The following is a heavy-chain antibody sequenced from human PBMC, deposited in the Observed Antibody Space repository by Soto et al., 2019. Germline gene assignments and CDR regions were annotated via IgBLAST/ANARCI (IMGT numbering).Heavy chain of an antibody. CDR2: INPNGGST. Sequence: ASVKVSCKASGYTFTSYYMHWVRQAPGQGPEWMGIINPNGGSTSYAQKFQGRVTMTRDTSTSTVYMELSSLRSEDTAVYYCARETGTAGLATLFDYWGQGTLVTVSS. CDR1: GYTFTSYY. D-gene: IGHD1-26*01. CDR3: ARETGTAGLATLFDY. V-gene: IGHV1-46*03. J-gene: IGHJ4*02.